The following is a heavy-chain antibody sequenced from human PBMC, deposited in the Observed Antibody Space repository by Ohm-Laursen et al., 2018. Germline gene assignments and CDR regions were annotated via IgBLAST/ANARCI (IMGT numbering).Heavy chain of an antibody. CDR2: INHSGST. V-gene: IGHV4-34*01. D-gene: IGHD3-10*01. Sequence: TLSLTCAVYGGSFSGYYWSWIRQPPGKGLEWIGEINHSGSTNYNPSLKSRVTISVDTSKNQFSLKLSSVTAADTAVYYCAEGSETYYYGMDVWGQGTTVTVSS. CDR3: AEGSETYYYGMDV. CDR1: GGSFSGYY. J-gene: IGHJ6*02.